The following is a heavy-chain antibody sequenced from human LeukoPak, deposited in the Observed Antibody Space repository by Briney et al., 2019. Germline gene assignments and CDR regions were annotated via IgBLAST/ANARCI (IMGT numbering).Heavy chain of an antibody. J-gene: IGHJ4*02. CDR2: ISGSGSST. CDR1: GFTFSSYA. V-gene: IGHV3-23*01. CDR3: AKEEGGWLQNFDY. D-gene: IGHD5-24*01. Sequence: GGSLRLSCTASGFTFSSYAMTWVRQAPGKGLEWVSAISGSGSSTYYADSVKGRFTISRDNSKNTLYLQMNSLRAEDTAVYYCAKEEGGWLQNFDYWGQGTLVTVSS.